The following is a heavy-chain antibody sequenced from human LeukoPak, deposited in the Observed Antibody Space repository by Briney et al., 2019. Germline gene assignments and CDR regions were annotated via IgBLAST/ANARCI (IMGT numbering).Heavy chain of an antibody. CDR2: ISAYNGNT. CDR1: GYTFTSYG. J-gene: IGHJ3*02. D-gene: IGHD6-6*01. V-gene: IGHV1-18*01. CDR3: ARDLDSSSSWTAFDI. Sequence: ASVKVSCKASGYTFTSYGISWVRQAHGQGIEWMGWISAYNGNTNYAQKLQGTVTMTTDTSPSTGYMELRSLRSDDTAVYYCARDLDSSSSWTAFDIWGQGTMVTVSS.